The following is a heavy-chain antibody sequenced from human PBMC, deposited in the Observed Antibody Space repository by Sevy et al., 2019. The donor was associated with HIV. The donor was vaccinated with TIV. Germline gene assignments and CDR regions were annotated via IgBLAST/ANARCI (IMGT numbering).Heavy chain of an antibody. CDR3: ARDHTIFGGMDV. CDR1: GYTFTGYY. CDR2: INPNSGGT. V-gene: IGHV1-2*02. J-gene: IGHJ6*02. Sequence: ASVKVSCKASGYTFTGYYMHWVRQAPGQGLEWMGWINPNSGGTNYAQKFQGRVTMTRDTSISTAYMELSRLRSDDTAVYYCARDHTIFGGMDVWRQGTTVTVSS. D-gene: IGHD3-3*01.